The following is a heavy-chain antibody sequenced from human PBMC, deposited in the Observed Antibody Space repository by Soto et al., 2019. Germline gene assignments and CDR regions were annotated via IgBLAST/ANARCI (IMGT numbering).Heavy chain of an antibody. Sequence: GGSLRLSCAASGFTFSSYAMSWVRQAPGKGLEWVSAISGSGGSTYYADSVKGRFTISRDNSKNTLYLQMNSLRAEDTAVYYCAKDPKIGAAAAPTLDYWGQGTLVTVSS. CDR1: GFTFSSYA. V-gene: IGHV3-23*01. CDR3: AKDPKIGAAAAPTLDY. J-gene: IGHJ4*02. D-gene: IGHD6-13*01. CDR2: ISGSGGST.